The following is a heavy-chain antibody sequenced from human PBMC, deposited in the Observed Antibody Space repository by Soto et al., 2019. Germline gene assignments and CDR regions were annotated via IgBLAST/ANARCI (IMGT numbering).Heavy chain of an antibody. CDR1: GYTFTSYY. CDR3: ARSIAHMATTA. CDR2: INPSGGST. J-gene: IGHJ5*02. Sequence: QVQMVQSGAEVKKPGASVKVSCKASGYTFTSYYMHWVRQAPGQGLEWMGIINPSGGSTSYAQKFQGKVTMTGDTSTSTVYMELCSLRSEDTAVYYCARSIAHMATTAWGQGTLVTVSS. V-gene: IGHV1-46*01. D-gene: IGHD5-12*01.